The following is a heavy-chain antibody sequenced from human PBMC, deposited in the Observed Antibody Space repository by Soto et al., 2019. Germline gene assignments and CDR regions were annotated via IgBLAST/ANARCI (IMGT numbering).Heavy chain of an antibody. D-gene: IGHD4-17*01. CDR1: GYTFTSYA. J-gene: IGHJ3*02. Sequence: RASVKVSCKASGYTFTSYAMHWVRQAPGHRLGRMVWINAGTGNTQYSQKFQGRVPFTRDTSVSTAHMELSRLRFEDTAVYYCAREDYVGNSGDAFDIWVQGTMVTVSS. CDR3: AREDYVGNSGDAFDI. CDR2: INAGTGNT. V-gene: IGHV1-3*01.